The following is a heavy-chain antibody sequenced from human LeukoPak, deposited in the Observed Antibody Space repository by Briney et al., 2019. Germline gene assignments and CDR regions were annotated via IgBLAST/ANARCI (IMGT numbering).Heavy chain of an antibody. CDR3: ARGIGASNTVCDY. V-gene: IGHV3-33*01. J-gene: IGHJ4*02. CDR1: GFTFSSYA. D-gene: IGHD4-11*01. CDR2: TWYDGNNK. Sequence: GGSLRLSCAASGFTFSSYAMHWVRQAPGKGLEWVALTWYDGNNKYYADSVKGRFTISRDNSKNMLYLQMNSLRVEGTAVYYCARGIGASNTVCDYWGQGTLVTVSS.